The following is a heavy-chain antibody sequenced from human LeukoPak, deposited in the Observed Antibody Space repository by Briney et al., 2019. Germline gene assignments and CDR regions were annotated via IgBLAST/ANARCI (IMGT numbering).Heavy chain of an antibody. Sequence: SGGSLRLSCAASGSTFSNFDMSWVRQVPGKGLEWVSNIGVSGEKAYYTDSVKGRFIISRDNSKNAPYLQMNNLRAEDTAVYYCAKPILTASYYFDYWGQGTLVTVSS. CDR3: AKPILTASYYFDY. V-gene: IGHV3-23*01. CDR1: GSTFSNFD. J-gene: IGHJ4*02. CDR2: IGVSGEKA. D-gene: IGHD2-21*02.